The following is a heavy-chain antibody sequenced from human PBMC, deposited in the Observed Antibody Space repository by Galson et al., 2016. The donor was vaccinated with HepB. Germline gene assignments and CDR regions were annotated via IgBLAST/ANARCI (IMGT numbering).Heavy chain of an antibody. CDR2: ISSSSSTI. D-gene: IGHD6-19*01. V-gene: IGHV3-48*02. CDR1: GFTFTTYS. J-gene: IGHJ4*02. Sequence: SLRLSCAASGFTFTTYSMNWVRQAPGKGLVWISYISSSSSTIYYADSVEGRFTISRDNAKNSLYLQMNSLRDQGTAVYYCARDPSVAGFDSFFDYWGQGTLVTVSS. CDR3: ARDPSVAGFDSFFDY.